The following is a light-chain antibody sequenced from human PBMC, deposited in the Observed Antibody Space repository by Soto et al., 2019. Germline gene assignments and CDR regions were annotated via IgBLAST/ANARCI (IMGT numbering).Light chain of an antibody. CDR1: ISDIGGYNF. CDR3: ASYTRTTTLV. CDR2: DVN. V-gene: IGLV2-14*01. Sequence: QSVLTQPASVPGSPGQSITISCTGTISDIGGYNFISWYQHHPGKAPKLVIYDVNNRPSGISYRFSGSKSGNTASLTISGLQAEDEADYYCASYTRTTTLVFGGGTKLTVL. J-gene: IGLJ2*01.